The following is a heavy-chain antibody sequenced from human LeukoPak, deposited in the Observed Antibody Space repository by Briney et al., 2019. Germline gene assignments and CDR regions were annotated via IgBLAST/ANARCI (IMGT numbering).Heavy chain of an antibody. J-gene: IGHJ4*02. D-gene: IGHD1-26*01. CDR3: ARRRDLYSGSYYPFDY. CDR1: GYSFTSYW. CDR2: IYPGDSDA. V-gene: IGHV5-51*01. Sequence: GESLKVSCKGSGYSFTSYWIGWVRQMPGKGLKWMGIIYPGDSDARYSPSFQGQVTISADKSISTAYPQWSSLKASDTAMYYCARRRDLYSGSYYPFDYWGQGTLVTVSS.